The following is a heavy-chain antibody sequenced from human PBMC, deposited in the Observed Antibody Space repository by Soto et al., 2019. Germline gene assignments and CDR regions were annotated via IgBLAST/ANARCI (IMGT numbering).Heavy chain of an antibody. CDR1: GGSFSGYY. CDR2: INLSGST. CDR3: ARGFTMIGQGGWFDP. D-gene: IGHD3-22*01. Sequence: QVQLQQWGAGLLKPSETLSLTCAVYGGSFSGYYWSWIRQPPGKGLGWFGEINLSGSTNYNPTLKSRVTITVDTSKNQFSLKLSSVTAADTAVYYCARGFTMIGQGGWFDPWGQGTLVTVSS. V-gene: IGHV4-34*01. J-gene: IGHJ5*02.